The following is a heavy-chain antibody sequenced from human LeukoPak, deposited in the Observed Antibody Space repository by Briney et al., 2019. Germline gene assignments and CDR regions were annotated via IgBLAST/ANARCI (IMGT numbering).Heavy chain of an antibody. CDR1: GFTVSSNY. CDR2: IYSGGST. Sequence: PGGSLRLSCAASGFTVSSNYMSWVRQAPGKGLEWVSVIYSGGSTFYADSVKGRFTISRDNSKNTLYLQMNSLRAEDTAVFYCARDDSSEPYYFDYWGQGTLVTVSS. J-gene: IGHJ4*02. D-gene: IGHD6-19*01. V-gene: IGHV3-53*05. CDR3: ARDDSSEPYYFDY.